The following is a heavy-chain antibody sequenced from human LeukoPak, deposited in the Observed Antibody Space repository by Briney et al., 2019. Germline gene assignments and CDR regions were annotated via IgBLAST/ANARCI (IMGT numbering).Heavy chain of an antibody. CDR1: GYTFTGYY. CDR3: ARVKYYYGSGSYHFRLSPFDY. CDR2: INPNSVGT. D-gene: IGHD3-10*01. Sequence: ASVKVSCKASGYTFTGYYMHWVRQAPGQGLEWMGWINPNSVGTNYAQKFQGRVTMTRDTSISTAYMELSRLRSDDTAVYYCARVKYYYGSGSYHFRLSPFDYWGQGTLVTVSS. V-gene: IGHV1-2*02. J-gene: IGHJ4*02.